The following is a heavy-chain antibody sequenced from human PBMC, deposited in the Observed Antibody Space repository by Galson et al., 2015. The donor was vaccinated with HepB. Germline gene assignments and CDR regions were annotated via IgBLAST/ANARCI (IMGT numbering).Heavy chain of an antibody. CDR2: IYSGGST. Sequence: SLRLSCAASGFTVSSNYMSWVRQAPGKGLEWVSVIYSGGSTYYADSVKGRFTISRDNSKNTLHLQMNSLRAEDTAVYYCARVVPAPTYYFDYWGQGTLVTVSS. J-gene: IGHJ4*02. CDR1: GFTVSSNY. D-gene: IGHD2-2*01. V-gene: IGHV3-53*01. CDR3: ARVVPAPTYYFDY.